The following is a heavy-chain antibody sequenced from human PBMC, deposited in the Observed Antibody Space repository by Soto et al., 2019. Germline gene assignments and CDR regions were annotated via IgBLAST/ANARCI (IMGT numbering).Heavy chain of an antibody. J-gene: IGHJ6*02. V-gene: IGHV3-23*01. CDR2: ISGSGGST. Sequence: GSLRRSCAASGSTFSSYAMSGVRQAAGKGLEWVSAISGSGGSTYYADSVKVRFTIARDNSKNTLYLQMSSLRAEDTAVYYCAKATHYSGSGEFYYLYSGMDVWGQGNTVTVYS. CDR1: GSTFSSYA. D-gene: IGHD3-10*01. CDR3: AKATHYSGSGEFYYLYSGMDV.